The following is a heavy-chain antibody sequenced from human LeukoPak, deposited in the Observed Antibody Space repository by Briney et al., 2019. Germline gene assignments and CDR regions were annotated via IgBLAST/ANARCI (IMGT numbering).Heavy chain of an antibody. CDR1: GFTFRDYY. Sequence: PGGSLRLSCTVSGFTFRDYYMSWIRQAPGKGLEWVSYITTSGRSTYVADSLKGRFTISRDNANSSLFPLMNNLRADDTATYYCARGRDAYKYWGLGTRVTVSS. CDR3: ARGRDAYKY. V-gene: IGHV3-11*01. D-gene: IGHD5-24*01. J-gene: IGHJ4*02. CDR2: ITTSGRST.